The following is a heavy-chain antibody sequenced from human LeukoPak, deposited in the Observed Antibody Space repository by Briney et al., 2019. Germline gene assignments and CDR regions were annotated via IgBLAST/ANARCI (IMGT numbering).Heavy chain of an antibody. V-gene: IGHV3-48*03. Sequence: PGGSLRLSCAASGFTFSSYEMNWVRQAPGKGLEWVSYISSSGSTIYYADSVKGRFTISRDNAKNSLYLQMNSLRAEDTAVYYCARGTGLIAVAGTDWFDPWGQGTLVTVSS. CDR2: ISSSGSTI. J-gene: IGHJ5*02. CDR1: GFTFSSYE. CDR3: ARGTGLIAVAGTDWFDP. D-gene: IGHD6-19*01.